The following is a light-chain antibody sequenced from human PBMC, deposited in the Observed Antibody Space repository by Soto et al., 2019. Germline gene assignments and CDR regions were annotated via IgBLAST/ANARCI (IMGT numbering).Light chain of an antibody. J-gene: IGKJ1*01. Sequence: EIVLTQSPGTLSLSPGERATLSCSASQSVSSSYLAWYQQKPGQAPRLLIYGASSRATGIPDRFSGSGSGTDFTLIISRLEPEDFAVYYCQQYGNSPWTFGQGTKVDIK. CDR1: QSVSSSY. CDR3: QQYGNSPWT. V-gene: IGKV3-20*01. CDR2: GAS.